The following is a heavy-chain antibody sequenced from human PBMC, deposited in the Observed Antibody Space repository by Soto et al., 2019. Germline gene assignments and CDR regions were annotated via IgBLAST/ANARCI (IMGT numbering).Heavy chain of an antibody. CDR2: IYYSGST. D-gene: IGHD6-19*01. V-gene: IGHV4-39*01. CDR3: ARWGPYRSGWYYYNWFDP. J-gene: IGHJ5*02. CDR1: GGSISSSSYY. Sequence: SETLSLTCTLSGGSISSSSYYWGWIRQPPRKVREWIGSIYYSGSTYYNPSLKRRVTISVDTSKNPFSLQLSFVTVADTDVYSCARWGPYRSGWYYYNWFDPWGQGTLVTVSS.